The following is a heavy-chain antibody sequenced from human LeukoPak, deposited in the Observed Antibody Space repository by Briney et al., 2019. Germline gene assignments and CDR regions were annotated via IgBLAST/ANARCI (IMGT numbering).Heavy chain of an antibody. J-gene: IGHJ4*01. Sequence: ASVKVSCKASGYTFTSYDINWVRQATGQGLEWMGWMNPNSGNTGYAQKFQGRVTMTRNTSISTAYMELSSLRSEDTAVYYCARDYYDSSGYYTDYWGQEPWSPSPQ. D-gene: IGHD3-22*01. CDR1: GYTFTSYD. V-gene: IGHV1-8*01. CDR3: ARDYYDSSGYYTDY. CDR2: MNPNSGNT.